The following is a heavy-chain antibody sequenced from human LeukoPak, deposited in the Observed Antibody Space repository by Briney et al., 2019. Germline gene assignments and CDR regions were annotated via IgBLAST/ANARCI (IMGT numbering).Heavy chain of an antibody. CDR3: ARTRLRGVISYFDY. J-gene: IGHJ4*02. CDR2: IYYSGSP. D-gene: IGHD3-10*01. CDR1: GGSISSYY. Sequence: PSETLSLTCTVSGGSISSYYWSWIRQPPGKGLEWIGYIYYSGSPNYNPSLKSRVTISVDTSKNQFSLKLSSVTAADTAVYYCARTRLRGVISYFDYWGQGTLVTVSS. V-gene: IGHV4-59*08.